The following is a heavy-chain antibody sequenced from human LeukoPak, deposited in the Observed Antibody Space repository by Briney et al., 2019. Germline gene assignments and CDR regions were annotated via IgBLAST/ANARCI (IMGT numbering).Heavy chain of an antibody. Sequence: SETLSLTCAVYGGSFSGYYWSWIRQPPGKGLEWIGEINHSGSTNYNPSLKSRVTISVDTSKNQFSLKLSSVTAADTAVYNCASGGYVDIVATSAGGWFDPRGQGTLVTVSS. CDR2: INHSGST. CDR3: ASGGYVDIVATSAGGWFDP. J-gene: IGHJ5*02. CDR1: GGSFSGYY. V-gene: IGHV4-34*01. D-gene: IGHD5-12*01.